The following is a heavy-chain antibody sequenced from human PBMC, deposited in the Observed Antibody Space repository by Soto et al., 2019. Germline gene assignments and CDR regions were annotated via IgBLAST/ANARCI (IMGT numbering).Heavy chain of an antibody. CDR3: ARQTPDVDTAMVAVDY. V-gene: IGHV4-59*01. D-gene: IGHD5-18*01. CDR2: IYYSGST. CDR1: GGSISSYY. J-gene: IGHJ4*02. Sequence: SETLSLTCTVSGGSISSYYWILIRQPPGKGLERIGYIYYSGSTNYNPSLKSRVTISVDTSKNQFSLKLSSVTAADTAVYYCARQTPDVDTAMVAVDYWGQGTLVTVSS.